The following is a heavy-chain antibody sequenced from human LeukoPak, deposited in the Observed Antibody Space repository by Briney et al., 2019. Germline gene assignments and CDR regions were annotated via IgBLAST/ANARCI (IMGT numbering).Heavy chain of an antibody. D-gene: IGHD6-19*01. CDR1: GGSISRHY. J-gene: IGHJ4*02. V-gene: IGHV4-4*07. CDR2: IYSSGNT. CDR3: ARVLTAVAGPYYSDF. Sequence: SETLSLTCTVSGGSISRHYWSWIRQPARKGMEWIGRIYSSGNTNYNPSLNSRVTMSVDTSKNQFSLKLTSVTAADTAVYYCARVLTAVAGPYYSDFWGQGTLVTVSS.